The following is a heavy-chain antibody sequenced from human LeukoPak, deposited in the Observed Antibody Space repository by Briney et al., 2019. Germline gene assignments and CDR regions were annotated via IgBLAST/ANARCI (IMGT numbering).Heavy chain of an antibody. V-gene: IGHV1-69*02. CDR3: ATGRSGQGWHH. CDR2: VIPIVGIV. D-gene: IGHD3-3*01. Sequence: SVKVSCKASGGTFSSYTVNWVRQAPGQGLEWMGRVIPIVGIVDSAQKIQGRVTITADKSTSTAYMELSSLRSEDTAVYYCATGRSGQGWHHWGQGTMVTVSS. J-gene: IGHJ3*01. CDR1: GGTFSSYT.